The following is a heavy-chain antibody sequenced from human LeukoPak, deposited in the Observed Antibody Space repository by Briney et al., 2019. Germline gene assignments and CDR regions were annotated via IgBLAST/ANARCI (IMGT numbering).Heavy chain of an antibody. V-gene: IGHV4-4*02. CDR2: IYHSGST. D-gene: IGHD2-15*01. Sequence: SETLSLTCAVSGGSISSSNWWSWIRQPPGKGLEWIGEIYHSGSTNYNPSLKSRVTISVDKSKTQFSLKLSSVTAADTAVYYCARAYCSGGSCYSGFDYWGQGTLVTVSS. CDR1: GGSISSSNW. J-gene: IGHJ4*02. CDR3: ARAYCSGGSCYSGFDY.